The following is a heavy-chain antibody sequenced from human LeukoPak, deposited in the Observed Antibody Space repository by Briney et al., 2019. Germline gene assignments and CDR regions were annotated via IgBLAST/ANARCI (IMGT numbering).Heavy chain of an antibody. CDR3: AKDTEATENYYYYYYGVDV. Sequence: GGSLRLSCAASGFTFSSYAMSWVRQAPGKGLEWVSAISGSGGSTYYADSVKGRFTISRDNSKNTLYLQMNSLRAEDTAVYYCAKDTEATENYYYYYYGVDVWGQGTTVTVSS. J-gene: IGHJ6*02. D-gene: IGHD5-12*01. V-gene: IGHV3-23*01. CDR1: GFTFSSYA. CDR2: ISGSGGST.